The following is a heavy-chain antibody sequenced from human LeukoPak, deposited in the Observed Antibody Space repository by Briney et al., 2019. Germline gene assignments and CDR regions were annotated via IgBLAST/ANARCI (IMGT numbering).Heavy chain of an antibody. CDR1: GFTFSYYG. Sequence: GGSLRLSCAASGFTFSYYGTHWVRQAPGKGLEWVAVIWYDGSNKYYADSVKGRFTISRDNSRNTLYLQMNSLRAEDTAVYYCARVHFSSSPYFDYWGQGTLVTVSS. J-gene: IGHJ4*02. D-gene: IGHD6-6*01. CDR2: IWYDGSNK. CDR3: ARVHFSSSPYFDY. V-gene: IGHV3-33*01.